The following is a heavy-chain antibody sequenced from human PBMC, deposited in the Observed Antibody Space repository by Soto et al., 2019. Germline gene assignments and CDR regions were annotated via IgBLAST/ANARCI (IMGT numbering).Heavy chain of an antibody. J-gene: IGHJ6*02. V-gene: IGHV4-59*08. CDR2: VYYTGDT. D-gene: IGHD4-17*01. Sequence: QVQLQQSGPRLVKPSETLSLTCTVSSGPDRSHNWGWIRQPPGRGLEWIGYVYYTGDTAYNPSLRGRVTISPDTSTNDSSLTLHSVTAADTAVYYCVRQGIDYLHGLVDVWGHGTTVSVSS. CDR1: SGPDRSHN. CDR3: VRQGIDYLHGLVDV.